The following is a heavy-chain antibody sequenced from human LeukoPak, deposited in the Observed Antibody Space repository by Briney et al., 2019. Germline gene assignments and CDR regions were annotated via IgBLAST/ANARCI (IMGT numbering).Heavy chain of an antibody. D-gene: IGHD3-16*01. CDR3: ARGGGLDV. CDR1: GFTFSSYW. J-gene: IGHJ6*02. Sequence: GGSLRLSCAASGFTFSSYWMNWARQAPGKGLEWVASINHNGNVNYYVDSVKGRFTISRDNAKNSLYLQMSNLRVEDTAVYFCARGGGLDVWGQGATVTVSS. CDR2: INHNGNVN. V-gene: IGHV3-7*03.